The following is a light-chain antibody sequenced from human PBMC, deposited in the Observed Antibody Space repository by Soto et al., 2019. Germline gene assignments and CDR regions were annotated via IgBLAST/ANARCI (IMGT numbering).Light chain of an antibody. CDR3: QQYVNYPWT. CDR1: QTISSW. J-gene: IGKJ1*01. Sequence: IPMTQSPSTLSGSVGARVTITGRASQTISSWLAWYQQKPGKAPKLLIYKASNLESGVPPRFSGSGSGTEFTLTISSLQHEDFATYYCQQYVNYPWTFGPGTKVDIK. V-gene: IGKV1-5*03. CDR2: KAS.